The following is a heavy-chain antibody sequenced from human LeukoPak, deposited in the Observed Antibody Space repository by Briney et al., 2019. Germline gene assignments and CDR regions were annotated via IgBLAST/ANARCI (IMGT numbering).Heavy chain of an antibody. CDR3: ARGAQNYYYYYYMDV. CDR1: RFTFSSYS. CDR2: ISSSSSYI. Sequence: GESLRLSCAASRFTFSSYSMNWVRQAPGKGLEWVSSISSSSSYIYYADSVKGRFTISRDNAKNSLYLQMNSLRAEDTAVYYCARGAQNYYYYYYMDVWGKGTTVTVSS. J-gene: IGHJ6*03. V-gene: IGHV3-21*01.